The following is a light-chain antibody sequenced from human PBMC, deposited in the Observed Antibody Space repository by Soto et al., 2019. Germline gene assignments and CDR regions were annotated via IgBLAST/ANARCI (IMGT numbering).Light chain of an antibody. V-gene: IGKV3-20*01. CDR3: QQYGSSRT. CDR2: SAS. CDR1: QSVSSSH. Sequence: EIVLTQSPGTLSLSPGERATLSCRASQSVSSSHLAWYQQKPGQAPRLLIYSASSRATGIPDRFSGSGSGTDFTLTISRLEPEDFAVYYCQQYGSSRTFGQGTKVDIK. J-gene: IGKJ1*01.